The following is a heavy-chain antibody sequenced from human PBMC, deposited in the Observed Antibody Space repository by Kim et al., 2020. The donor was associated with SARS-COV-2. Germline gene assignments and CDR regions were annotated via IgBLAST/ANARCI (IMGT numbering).Heavy chain of an antibody. V-gene: IGHV1-24*01. CDR2: T. J-gene: IGHJ4*02. CDR3: ATVSFGDYFDY. D-gene: IGHD3-3*01. Sequence: TIYAQKFQGRVTMTEDTSTDTAYMELSSLRSEDTAVYYCATVSFGDYFDYWGQGTLVTVSS.